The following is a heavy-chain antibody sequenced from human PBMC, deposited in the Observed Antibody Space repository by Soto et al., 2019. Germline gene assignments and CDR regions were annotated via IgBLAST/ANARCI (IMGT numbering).Heavy chain of an antibody. CDR2: ISSKTDGGTT. CDR1: GFSFINAG. V-gene: IGHV3-15*05. D-gene: IGHD1-26*01. Sequence: GGSRRLSCTASGFSFINAGMCWVRQAPGKGLEWVGPISSKTDGGTTDYSEPVKWRFTISRDDAKQTLYVQVTSLRDEDTAVYYGTAIIPKRKCELGPWGQGTLVTVSS. J-gene: IGHJ5*02. CDR3: TAIIPKRKCELGP.